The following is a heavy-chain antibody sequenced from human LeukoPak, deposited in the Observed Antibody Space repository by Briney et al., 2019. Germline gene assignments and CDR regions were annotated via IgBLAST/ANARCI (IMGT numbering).Heavy chain of an antibody. CDR1: GGSISSGGYY. V-gene: IGHV4-31*03. CDR3: ARCMAYYYDSSGMINYFDY. Sequence: SQTLSLTCTVSGGSISSGGYYWSWIRQHPGKGLEWIGYIYYSGSTYYNPSLKSRVTISVDTSKNQFSLKLSSVTAADTAVYYCARCMAYYYDSSGMINYFDYWGQGTLVTVSS. J-gene: IGHJ4*02. D-gene: IGHD3-22*01. CDR2: IYYSGST.